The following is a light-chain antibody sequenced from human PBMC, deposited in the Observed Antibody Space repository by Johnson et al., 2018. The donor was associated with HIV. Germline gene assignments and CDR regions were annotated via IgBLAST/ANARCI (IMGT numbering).Light chain of an antibody. V-gene: IGLV1-51*01. CDR2: DNN. CDR1: SSNIGTNY. Sequence: QSVLTQPPSVSAAPGQKVTVSCSGSSSNIGTNYVSWYQQLPGTAPKLLIYDNNKRPSGIPDRFSVPNSRTSATLPILGLHAGDEADYYCRTWETSLRVYVFGTGTKVTVL. J-gene: IGLJ1*01. CDR3: RTWETSLRVYV.